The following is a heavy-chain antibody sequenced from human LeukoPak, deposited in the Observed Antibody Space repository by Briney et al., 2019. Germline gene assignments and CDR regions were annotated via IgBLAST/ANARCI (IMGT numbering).Heavy chain of an antibody. D-gene: IGHD2/OR15-2a*01. J-gene: IGHJ4*02. CDR1: GYTFTDYY. V-gene: IGHV1-2*02. CDR3: ARGKLPTFIEFDY. CDR2: ISPNSGAT. Sequence: ASVKVSCKASGYTFTDYYIHWVRQAPGQGLEWMGWISPNSGATNYAQNFRGRVTMTRDTSITTAYMELSRLRSDDTAVFYCARGKLPTFIEFDYWGQGTLVTVSS.